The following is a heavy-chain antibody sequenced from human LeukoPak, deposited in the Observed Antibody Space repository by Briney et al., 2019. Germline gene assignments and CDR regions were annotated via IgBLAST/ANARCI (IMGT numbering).Heavy chain of an antibody. V-gene: IGHV3-9*01. CDR3: AKDLYGSSWSFDY. J-gene: IGHJ4*02. D-gene: IGHD6-13*01. CDR2: ISWNSGSI. Sequence: GGSLRLSCAASGFTFDDYAMHWVRQAPGKGLEWVSGISWNSGSIDYADSVKGRFTISRDNAKNSLYLQMNSLRAEDTALYYCAKDLYGSSWSFDYWGQGTLVTVSS. CDR1: GFTFDDYA.